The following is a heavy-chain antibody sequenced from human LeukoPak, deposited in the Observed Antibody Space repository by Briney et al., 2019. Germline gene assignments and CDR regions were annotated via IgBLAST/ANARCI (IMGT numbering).Heavy chain of an antibody. CDR1: GYSFTSYW. J-gene: IGHJ3*02. Sequence: HGESLKISCKGSGYSFTSYWIGWVRQMPGKGLEWMGIIYPGDSDTRYSPSFQGQVTISADKSISTAYLQWSSLKASDTAMYYCARRRMTTVTLGAFDIWGQGTMVTVSS. D-gene: IGHD4-11*01. CDR3: ARRRMTTVTLGAFDI. V-gene: IGHV5-51*01. CDR2: IYPGDSDT.